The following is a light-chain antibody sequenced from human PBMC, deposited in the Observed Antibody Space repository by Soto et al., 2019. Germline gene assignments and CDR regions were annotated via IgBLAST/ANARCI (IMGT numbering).Light chain of an antibody. CDR1: QNINSF. V-gene: IGKV1-39*01. J-gene: IGKJ1*01. Sequence: IQMTQSPSSLSASVGDRVTITCRASQNINSFLNWYQQKPGKAPKLLIYAASSLQSGVPSRFSGSGSGTDFTLTISSLQPEDFATYYCQQSYNTPWTFGQGTKVEIK. CDR2: AAS. CDR3: QQSYNTPWT.